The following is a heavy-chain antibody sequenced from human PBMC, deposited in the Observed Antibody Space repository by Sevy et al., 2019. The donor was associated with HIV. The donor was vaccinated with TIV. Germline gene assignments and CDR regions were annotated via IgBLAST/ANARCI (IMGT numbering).Heavy chain of an antibody. CDR1: GYTFTSYE. V-gene: IGHV1-8*01. Sequence: ASVKVSCKASGYTFTSYEINWVRQATGQGLEWMGWMNPNSGNTAHAQKFQGRVALTRDTSISTVYMELSGLGSEDTAVNYCARVGRKFYYGSGTYYKRSNDMDVWGQGTTVTVSS. CDR2: MNPNSGNT. CDR3: ARVGRKFYYGSGTYYKRSNDMDV. J-gene: IGHJ6*02. D-gene: IGHD3-10*01.